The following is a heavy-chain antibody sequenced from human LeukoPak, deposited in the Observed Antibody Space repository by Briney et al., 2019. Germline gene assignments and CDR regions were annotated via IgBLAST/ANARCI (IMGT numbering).Heavy chain of an antibody. V-gene: IGHV3-48*03. CDR1: GFTFSSYE. Sequence: GGSLRLSCAASGFTFSSYEVNWVRQAPGKGLEWVSYISSSGSTIYYADSVKGRFTISRDNAKNSLYLQMNSLRAEDTAVYYCARGVVVVPAAIWGQGTLVTVSS. CDR2: ISSSGSTI. D-gene: IGHD2-2*01. J-gene: IGHJ4*02. CDR3: ARGVVVVPAAI.